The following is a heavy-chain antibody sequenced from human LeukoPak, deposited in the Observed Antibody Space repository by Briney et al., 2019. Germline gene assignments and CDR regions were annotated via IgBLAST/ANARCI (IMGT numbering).Heavy chain of an antibody. CDR1: GYSISSGYY. CDR2: IYHSGST. Sequence: SETLSLTCTVSGYSISSGYYWGWIRQPPGKGLEWIGSIYHSGSTYYNPSLKSRVTISVDTSKNQFSLKLSSVTAADTAVYYCARDLPRSSYYDYVWGSFPLSLFDYWGQGTLVTVSS. D-gene: IGHD3-16*01. CDR3: ARDLPRSSYYDYVWGSFPLSLFDY. V-gene: IGHV4-38-2*02. J-gene: IGHJ4*02.